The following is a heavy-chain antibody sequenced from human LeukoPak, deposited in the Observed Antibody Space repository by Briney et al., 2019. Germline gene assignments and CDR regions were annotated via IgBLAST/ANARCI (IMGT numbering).Heavy chain of an antibody. Sequence: GESLKISCEGSGYSFSSYWIVWVRQMAGKGLEWMGIIYPGDSVTRYSPSFQGQVTISADKSISTAYLQWSSLKASDTAMYYCARGGSSSSWFQHWGQGTLVTVSS. V-gene: IGHV5-51*01. J-gene: IGHJ1*01. CDR1: GYSFSSYW. CDR3: ARGGSSSSWFQH. D-gene: IGHD6-6*01. CDR2: IYPGDSVT.